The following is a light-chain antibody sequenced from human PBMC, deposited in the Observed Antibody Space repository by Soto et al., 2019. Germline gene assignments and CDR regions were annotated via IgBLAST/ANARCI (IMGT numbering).Light chain of an antibody. CDR3: QQRSNWPLT. CDR2: DAS. CDR1: QSVSSY. J-gene: IGKJ4*01. V-gene: IGKV3-11*01. Sequence: ETVLTQSPATLSLSPGERATLSCRASQSVSSYLAWYHQKPGQAPRLLIYDASNRATGIPARFSGSGSGTDLTLTSSSLEPADLAVYYCQQRSNWPLTCGGGTKVEIK.